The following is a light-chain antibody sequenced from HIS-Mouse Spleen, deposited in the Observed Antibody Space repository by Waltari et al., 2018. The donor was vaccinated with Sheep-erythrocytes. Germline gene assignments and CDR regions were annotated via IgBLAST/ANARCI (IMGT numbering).Light chain of an antibody. CDR2: AAS. Sequence: DIQMTQSPSSLSASVGDRVTITCRASQSISSYVNWYQQKPGKAPKLLIYAASSLQSGVPSRFSGSGSGTDFTLTSSSLQPEDFATYYCQQSYSTPQFTFGPGTKVEIK. CDR3: QQSYSTPQFT. J-gene: IGKJ3*01. CDR1: QSISSY. V-gene: IGKV1-39*01.